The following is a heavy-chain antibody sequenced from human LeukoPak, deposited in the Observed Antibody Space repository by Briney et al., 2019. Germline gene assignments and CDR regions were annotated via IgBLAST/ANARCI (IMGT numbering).Heavy chain of an antibody. CDR2: INTVGSSS. D-gene: IGHD3-22*01. CDR1: GFTFNIYH. J-gene: IGHJ4*02. Sequence: GGSLRLSCATSGFTFNIYHMSWVRQAPGKGLVWVSRINTVGSSSTYADSVKGRFTISRDNAKNTLYLQMNSLRPEDTAVYYCAKDHWTDSSGPHFDYWGQGTLVTVSS. CDR3: AKDHWTDSSGPHFDY. V-gene: IGHV3-74*01.